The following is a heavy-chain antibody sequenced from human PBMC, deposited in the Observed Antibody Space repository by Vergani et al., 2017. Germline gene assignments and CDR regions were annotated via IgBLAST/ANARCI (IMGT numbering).Heavy chain of an antibody. CDR2: INAGNGNT. CDR3: ARDPFYDFWSGSNXFDP. V-gene: IGHV1-3*01. D-gene: IGHD3-3*01. CDR1: GYTFTSYA. J-gene: IGHJ5*02. Sequence: QVQLVQSGAEVKKPGASVKVSCKASGYTFTSYAIHWVRQAPGQRLEWMGWINAGNGNTKYSQKFQGRVTITRDTSASTAYMELSSLRSEDTAVYYCARDPFYDFWSGSNXFDPWGQGTLVTVSS.